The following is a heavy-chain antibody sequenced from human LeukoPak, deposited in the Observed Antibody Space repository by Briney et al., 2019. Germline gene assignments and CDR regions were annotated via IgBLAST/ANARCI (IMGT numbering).Heavy chain of an antibody. CDR1: GGSISSYY. CDR3: ARVGYSYGFGTYYYYMDV. V-gene: IGHV4-59*01. CDR2: IYCSGST. D-gene: IGHD5-18*01. Sequence: PSETLSLTCTVSGGSISSYYRSWIRQPPGKGLEWIGYIYCSGSTNYNPSLKSRVTISVDTSKNQFSLKLSSVTAADTAVYYCARVGYSYGFGTYYYYMDVWGKGTTVTISS. J-gene: IGHJ6*03.